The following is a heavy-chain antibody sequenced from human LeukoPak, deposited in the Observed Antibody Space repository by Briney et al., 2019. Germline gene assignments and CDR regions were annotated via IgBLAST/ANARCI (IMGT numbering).Heavy chain of an antibody. J-gene: IGHJ3*02. CDR2: IGPVGDP. Sequence: GGSLRLSCAASGFTFSSYDMHWVRQAPGKGLEWVSAIGPVGDPYYPGSVKGRFTISRENAKNSLYLQMNSLRAGDTAVYYCARGCHVWIQLKERCAFDIWGQGTMVTVSS. CDR1: GFTFSSYD. CDR3: ARGCHVWIQLKERCAFDI. D-gene: IGHD5-18*01. V-gene: IGHV3-13*05.